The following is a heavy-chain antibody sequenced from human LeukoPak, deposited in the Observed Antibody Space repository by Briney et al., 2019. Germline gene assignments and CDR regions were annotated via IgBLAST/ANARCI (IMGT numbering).Heavy chain of an antibody. D-gene: IGHD3-22*01. CDR1: GFTFSSYA. CDR2: ISSNGGST. J-gene: IGHJ4*02. Sequence: GGSLRLSCAASGFTFSSYAMHWVRQAPGKGLEYVSAISSNGGSTYYANSVKGRFTISRDNSKNTLYLQMGSLRAEDMAVYYCARGPRYYDSSGYSDYWGQGTLVTVSS. V-gene: IGHV3-64*01. CDR3: ARGPRYYDSSGYSDY.